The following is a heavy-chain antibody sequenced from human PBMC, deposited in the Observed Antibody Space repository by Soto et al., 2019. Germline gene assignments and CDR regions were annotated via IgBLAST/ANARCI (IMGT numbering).Heavy chain of an antibody. V-gene: IGHV3-30*18. CDR2: ISYDGSNK. J-gene: IGHJ1*01. CDR3: AKPPLQNHEYFQH. Sequence: PGGSLRLSCAASGFTFSSYGMHWVRQAPGKGLEWVAVISYDGSNKYYADSVKGRFTISRDNSKNTLYLQMNSLRAEDTAVYYCAKPPLQNHEYFQHWGQGTLVTVSS. CDR1: GFTFSSYG.